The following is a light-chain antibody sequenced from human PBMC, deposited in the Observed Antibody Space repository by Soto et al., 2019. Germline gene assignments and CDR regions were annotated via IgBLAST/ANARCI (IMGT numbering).Light chain of an antibody. CDR1: QTLSVN. CDR3: HQYNDWPRT. CDR2: GAS. V-gene: IGKV3-15*01. J-gene: IGKJ1*01. Sequence: EIVVTQSPATLSVSPGESATLSCRATQTLSVNLAGYQQKPAQPPRLLIYGASRRATGIPARFSGSGSGTEFTLTISSLQSEDFAVYYCHQYNDWPRTFGQGTKVEIK.